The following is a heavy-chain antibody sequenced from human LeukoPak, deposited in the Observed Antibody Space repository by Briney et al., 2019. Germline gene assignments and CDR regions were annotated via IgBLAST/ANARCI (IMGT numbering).Heavy chain of an antibody. CDR3: ARDRDFDWLPFDY. J-gene: IGHJ4*02. CDR2: IIPIFGTA. Sequence: GASVKVSCKASGGTFSSYAISWVRQAPGQGLEWMGGIIPIFGTANYAQKFQGRVTITADKSTSTAYMELSSLRSEDTAVYYCARDRDFDWLPFDYWGQGTLVTVSS. CDR1: GGTFSSYA. D-gene: IGHD3-9*01. V-gene: IGHV1-69*06.